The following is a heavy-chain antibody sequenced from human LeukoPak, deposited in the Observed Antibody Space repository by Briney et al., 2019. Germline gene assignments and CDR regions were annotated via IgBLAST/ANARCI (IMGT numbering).Heavy chain of an antibody. J-gene: IGHJ4*02. V-gene: IGHV4-34*01. Sequence: SETLSLTCAVYGGSFSGYYWSWIRQPPGKGLEWIGEINHRGSTNYNPSLKSRVTISVDTSKNQFSLKLSSVTAADTAVYYCARGCSSTSCSHFDYWGQGTLVTVSS. CDR2: INHRGST. D-gene: IGHD2-2*01. CDR1: GGSFSGYY. CDR3: ARGCSSTSCSHFDY.